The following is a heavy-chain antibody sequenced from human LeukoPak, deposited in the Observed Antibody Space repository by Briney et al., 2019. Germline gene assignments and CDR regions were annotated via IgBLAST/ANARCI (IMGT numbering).Heavy chain of an antibody. Sequence: GGSLRLSCAASGFTFNNYWMRWVRQAPGKGLVWVSRINGDGSSTYYADSVKGRFTISRGNAEDTLYLQMNSLRAEDTAVYYCAKSNWFDPWGQGNLVTVSS. CDR1: GFTFNNYW. J-gene: IGHJ5*02. CDR2: INGDGSST. CDR3: AKSNWFDP. V-gene: IGHV3-74*01.